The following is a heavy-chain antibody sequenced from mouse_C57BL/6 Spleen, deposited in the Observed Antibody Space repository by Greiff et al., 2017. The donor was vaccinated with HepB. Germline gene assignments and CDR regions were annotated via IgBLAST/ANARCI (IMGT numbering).Heavy chain of an antibody. D-gene: IGHD2-10*02. J-gene: IGHJ2*01. Sequence: QVQLQQPGAELVKPGASVKMSCKASGYTFTSYWITWVKQRPGQGLEWIGDIYPGSGSTNYNEKFKSKATLTVDTPSSTAYMQLSSLTSEDSAVYYCARWYGNLVGDYWGQGTTLTVSS. CDR1: GYTFTSYW. V-gene: IGHV1-55*01. CDR3: ARWYGNLVGDY. CDR2: IYPGSGST.